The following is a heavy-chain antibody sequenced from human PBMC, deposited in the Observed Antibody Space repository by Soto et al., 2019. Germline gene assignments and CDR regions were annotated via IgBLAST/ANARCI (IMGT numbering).Heavy chain of an antibody. J-gene: IGHJ4*02. CDR1: GFTFSSYW. D-gene: IGHD3-3*01. Sequence: GGSLRLSCAASGFTFSSYWMHWVRQAPGKGLVWVSRINSDGSSTSYADSVKGRFTISRDNAKNTLYLQMNSLRAEDTAVYYCARGYDFWSGYYFDYWGQGTLVTVSS. V-gene: IGHV3-74*01. CDR2: INSDGSST. CDR3: ARGYDFWSGYYFDY.